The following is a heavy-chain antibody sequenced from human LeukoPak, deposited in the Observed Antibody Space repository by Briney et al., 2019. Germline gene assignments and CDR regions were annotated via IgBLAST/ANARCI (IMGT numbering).Heavy chain of an antibody. Sequence: GGSLRLSCAASGFTFNTYSMSWVRQAPGKGPEWVSSISSSSSYVYYADSVRGRFTISRDNAKNSLYLQMDSLRAEDTAVYHCARGGDWYNSWGQGTLVTVSS. J-gene: IGHJ5*02. CDR3: ARGGDWYNS. CDR1: GFTFNTYS. CDR2: ISSSSSYV. V-gene: IGHV3-21*01. D-gene: IGHD2-15*01.